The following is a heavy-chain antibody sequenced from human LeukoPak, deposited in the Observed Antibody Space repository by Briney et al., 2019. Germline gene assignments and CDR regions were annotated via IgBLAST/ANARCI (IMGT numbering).Heavy chain of an antibody. CDR1: GGCISSSNW. V-gene: IGHV4-4*02. CDR3: ASGYTSGWQNDY. J-gene: IGHJ4*02. D-gene: IGHD6-19*01. CDR2: IYHSGST. Sequence: SGTLSLTCAVSGGCISSSNWWSLVRQPPGRGLEWIGEIYHSGSTNYNPTLKSRVTISVDTSKNQFSLKVSSVTAADTAVYYCASGYTSGWQNDYWGQGTLVTVSS.